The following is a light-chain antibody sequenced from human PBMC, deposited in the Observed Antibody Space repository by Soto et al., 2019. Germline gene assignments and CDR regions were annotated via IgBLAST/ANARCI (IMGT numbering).Light chain of an antibody. CDR3: NSFTTSSTSV. J-gene: IGLJ1*01. CDR1: SSDIGSYNR. CDR2: EVN. Sequence: QSVLTQPASVSGSPGQSITISCTGTSSDIGSYNRVSWYQQPPGTAPKLIIYEVNNRPSGVPDRFSGSKSGNTASLTISGLQADYEADYYCNSFTTSSTSVFGTETKVTVL. V-gene: IGLV2-18*02.